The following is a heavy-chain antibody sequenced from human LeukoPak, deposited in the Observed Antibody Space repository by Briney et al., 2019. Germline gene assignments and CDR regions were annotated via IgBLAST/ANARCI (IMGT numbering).Heavy chain of an antibody. CDR3: AFYQLPYYYYYYGMDV. V-gene: IGHV3-48*03. J-gene: IGHJ6*02. D-gene: IGHD2-2*01. CDR2: ISSSGSTI. CDR1: GFTFSSYE. Sequence: HPGGSLRLSCAASGFTFSSYEMNWVRQAPGKGLEWVSYISSSGSTIYYADSVKGRFTISRDNAKNSLYLQMNSLRAEDTAVYYCAFYQLPYYYYYYGMDVWGQGTTVTVSS.